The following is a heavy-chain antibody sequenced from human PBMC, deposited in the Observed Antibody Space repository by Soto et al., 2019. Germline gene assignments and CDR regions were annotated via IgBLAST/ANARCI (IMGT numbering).Heavy chain of an antibody. CDR1: EINFGISV. V-gene: IGHV3-23*01. CDR3: AKKAVPHSGIKSYAMDV. Sequence: GSSRRPSFTGTEINFGISVMNWFGQGPGKGREWVSVLSGSGKTTYYTDSVTGRLTISRDNSRNILYLQMSSLRADDSAIYYCAKKAVPHSGIKSYAMDVWGQGTKVTVSS. J-gene: IGHJ6*02. CDR2: LSGSGKTT. D-gene: IGHD3-10*01.